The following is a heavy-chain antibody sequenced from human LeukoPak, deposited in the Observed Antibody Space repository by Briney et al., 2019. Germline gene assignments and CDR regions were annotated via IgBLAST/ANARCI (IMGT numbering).Heavy chain of an antibody. CDR1: GGTFSSYA. CDR3: ASPFGDDAFDI. V-gene: IGHV1-69*04. D-gene: IGHD2/OR15-2a*01. CDR2: IIPILGIA. J-gene: IGHJ3*02. Sequence: GASVKVSCKASGGTFSSYAISWLRQAPGQGLEWMGRIIPILGIANYAQKFQGRVTITADKSTSTAYMELSSLRSEDTAVYYCASPFGDDAFDIWGQGTMVTVSS.